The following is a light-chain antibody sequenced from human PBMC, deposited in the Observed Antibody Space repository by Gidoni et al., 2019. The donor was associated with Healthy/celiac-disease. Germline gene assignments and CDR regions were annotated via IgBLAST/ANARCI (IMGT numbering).Light chain of an antibody. J-gene: IGKJ1*01. CDR3: QQCDSTPGT. CDR1: QRVSSSY. CDR2: GAS. V-gene: IGKV3-20*01. Sequence: EIVLTQSPGTLSSSPGERATLTCRASQRVSSSYLAWYQQKPGQAPRLLIYGASSRATGIPDRFSGSGSGTDFTLTISRLQPEDFAMYYCQQCDSTPGTFGQGTKVEIK.